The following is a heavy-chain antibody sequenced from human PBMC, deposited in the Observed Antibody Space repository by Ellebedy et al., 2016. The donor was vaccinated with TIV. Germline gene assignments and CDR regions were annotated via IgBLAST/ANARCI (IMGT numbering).Heavy chain of an antibody. J-gene: IGHJ4*02. D-gene: IGHD1-14*01. CDR2: IYSSGTT. V-gene: IGHV4-39*07. CDR3: TGRVALNY. CDR1: GGSISRSSYY. Sequence: MPGGSLRLSCSVSGGSISRSSYYWGWIRQAPGTGLEWIGSIYSSGTTYYNPSLKSRVTISIDTAKNQISLKLTSVTAADTAVYYCTGRVALNYWGQGTLVTVSS.